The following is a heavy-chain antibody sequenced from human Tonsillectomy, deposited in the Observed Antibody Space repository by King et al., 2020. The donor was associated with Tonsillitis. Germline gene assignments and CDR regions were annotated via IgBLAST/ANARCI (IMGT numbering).Heavy chain of an antibody. CDR2: ISSDGYNR. CDR1: GFTFSTYG. CDR3: AKDWLDVGLRIHYTKDV. Sequence: VQLVESGGGVVQPGRSGRLSCAASGFTFSTYGMHWVRQAPGKGLEWVAVISSDGYNRYYADSVKGRFTISRDNSKNTLYLQMNSLRADDTAVYYCAKDWLDVGLRIHYTKDVWGKGTTVTVSS. D-gene: IGHD4-17*01. V-gene: IGHV3-30*18. J-gene: IGHJ6*03.